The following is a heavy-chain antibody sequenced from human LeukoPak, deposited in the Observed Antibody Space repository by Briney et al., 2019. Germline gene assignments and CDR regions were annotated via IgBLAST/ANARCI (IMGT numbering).Heavy chain of an antibody. J-gene: IGHJ4*02. Sequence: GGSLRLSCEASGLSIGDYTMHWVRQVPGKGLEWVSLISRNGVATKYADSVRGRFIVSRDNSKNSLYLQMNSLSTEDTALYYCAKDISSSWPTNNFDYWGQGTLVTVSS. CDR2: ISRNGVAT. CDR1: GLSIGDYT. V-gene: IGHV3-43*01. D-gene: IGHD6-13*01. CDR3: AKDISSSWPTNNFDY.